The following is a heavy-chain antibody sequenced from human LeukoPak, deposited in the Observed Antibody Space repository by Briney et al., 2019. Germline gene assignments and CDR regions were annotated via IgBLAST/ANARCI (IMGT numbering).Heavy chain of an antibody. CDR1: GDSISSYY. J-gene: IGHJ3*02. CDR2: IYYSGGT. Sequence: SETVSLTCTVSGDSISSYYWSWIRQPPGKGLEWIGYIYYSGGTDYNPSLKSRVTISVDTSKNQFSLKLRSVTAADTAVYYCARHVTISGPYDASGIWRQATIVTVSP. CDR3: ARHVTISGPYDASGI. V-gene: IGHV4-59*08. D-gene: IGHD5-24*01.